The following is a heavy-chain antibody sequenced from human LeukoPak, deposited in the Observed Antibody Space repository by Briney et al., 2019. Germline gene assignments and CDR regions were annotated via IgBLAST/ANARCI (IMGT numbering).Heavy chain of an antibody. Sequence: WGSLRLSCAASGFTFSSYSMNWVRQAPGKGLEWVSSISSSSSYIYYADSVKGRFTISRDNAKNSLYLQMNSLRAEDTAVYYCARIRGYSYLFDYWGQGTLVTVSS. CDR3: ARIRGYSYLFDY. D-gene: IGHD5-18*01. V-gene: IGHV3-21*01. J-gene: IGHJ4*02. CDR1: GFTFSSYS. CDR2: ISSSSSYI.